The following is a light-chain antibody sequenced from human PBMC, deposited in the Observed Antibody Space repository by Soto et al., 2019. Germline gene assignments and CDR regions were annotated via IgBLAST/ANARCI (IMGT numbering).Light chain of an antibody. Sequence: QSVLTQPPSVSGAPGQRVTISCTGSSSNIGAGYNVHWYQQLPGTAPKLLIYGNSNRPSGVPHRFSGSKSGTSASLAITGLQAEDEADYYCQSYGSSLSGCVFGGGTKLTVL. J-gene: IGLJ3*02. CDR3: QSYGSSLSGCV. V-gene: IGLV1-40*01. CDR1: SSNIGAGYN. CDR2: GNS.